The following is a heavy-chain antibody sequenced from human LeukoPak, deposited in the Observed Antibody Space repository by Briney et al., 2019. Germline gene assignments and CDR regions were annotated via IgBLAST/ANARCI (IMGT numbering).Heavy chain of an antibody. CDR3: ARVIGYYYDSRGHDY. V-gene: IGHV3-21*01. J-gene: IGHJ4*02. Sequence: GGSLRLSCAASGFIFSSYNMNWARQAPGKGREWLSSISTISSYLYYADSVKGRFTISRDNAKNSLYLQMNSLRGEDEAVYYCARVIGYYYDSRGHDYWGQGTLVTVSS. CDR1: GFIFSSYN. D-gene: IGHD3-22*01. CDR2: ISTISSYL.